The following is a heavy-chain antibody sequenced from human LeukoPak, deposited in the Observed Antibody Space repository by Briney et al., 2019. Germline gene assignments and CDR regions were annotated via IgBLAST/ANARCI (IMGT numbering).Heavy chain of an antibody. V-gene: IGHV3-30-3*01. Sequence: GGSLRLSCAASGFTFSNDAMHWVRQAPGKGLEWLAVISTDGYTQSYADSVKGRFTISRDNSKSTLYLQVTSLGAEDTTVYYCARGSASSPPPFAHWGQGTLVTVSS. CDR3: ARGSASSPPPFAH. CDR2: ISTDGYTQ. J-gene: IGHJ4*02. CDR1: GFTFSNDA.